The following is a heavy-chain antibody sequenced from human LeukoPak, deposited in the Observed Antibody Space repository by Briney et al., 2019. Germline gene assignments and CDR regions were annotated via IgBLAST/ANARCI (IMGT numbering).Heavy chain of an antibody. Sequence: ASVKVSCKTSGYTFTSYFMHWVRQAPGQGLEWMGIINPSGDRTSYAQKFQGRVTMTWDMSTSTVYMELSSLRSEDTAVYYCARVGGVADRDFRYWGQGTLVTVSS. V-gene: IGHV1-46*01. D-gene: IGHD6-6*01. CDR2: INPSGDRT. CDR1: GYTFTSYF. CDR3: ARVGGVADRDFRY. J-gene: IGHJ4*02.